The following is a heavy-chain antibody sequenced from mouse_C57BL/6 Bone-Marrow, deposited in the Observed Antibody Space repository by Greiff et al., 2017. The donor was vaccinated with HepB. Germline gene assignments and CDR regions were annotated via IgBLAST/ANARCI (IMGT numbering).Heavy chain of an antibody. J-gene: IGHJ4*01. D-gene: IGHD1-1*01. CDR3: ARATTVGY. Sequence: EVQLVESGGGLVQPGGSLKLSCAASGFTFSDYYMYWVRQTPEKRLEWVAYISNGGGSTYYPDTVKGRFTISRDNAKNTLYLQMSRLKSEDTAMYYCARATTVGYWGQGTSVTVSS. V-gene: IGHV5-12*01. CDR2: ISNGGGST. CDR1: GFTFSDYY.